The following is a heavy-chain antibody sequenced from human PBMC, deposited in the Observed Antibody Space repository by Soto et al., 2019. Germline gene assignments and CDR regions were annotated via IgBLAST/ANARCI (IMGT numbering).Heavy chain of an antibody. J-gene: IGHJ5*02. CDR2: IITIFGST. V-gene: IGHV1-69*12. CDR1: GGTFSNSA. Sequence: QVQLVQSGAEVRKPGSSVKVSCKASGGTFSNSAITWVRQAPGQGLEWVGGIITIFGSTNYAQKFQGRVTITADESTSTAYRELSRLSPEDTAVYYCARDGDVRSYFWRSPVGGGWFDPWGQGTLVTVSS. CDR3: ARDGDVRSYFWRSPVGGGWFDP. D-gene: IGHD3-3*01.